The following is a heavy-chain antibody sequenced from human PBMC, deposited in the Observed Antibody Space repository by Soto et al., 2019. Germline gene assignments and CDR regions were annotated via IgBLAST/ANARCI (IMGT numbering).Heavy chain of an antibody. J-gene: IGHJ4*02. V-gene: IGHV3-30-3*01. D-gene: IGHD3-3*01. Sequence: QVQLVESGGGVVQPGRSLRLSCAASGFTFSSYAMHWVRQAPGKGLEWVAVISYDGSNKYYADSVKGRFTISRDNSKNTRYLQLNSLRAEATAVYYCARDKRDLRFWEWSYYFDYWGQGTLVTVSS. CDR2: ISYDGSNK. CDR3: ARDKRDLRFWEWSYYFDY. CDR1: GFTFSSYA.